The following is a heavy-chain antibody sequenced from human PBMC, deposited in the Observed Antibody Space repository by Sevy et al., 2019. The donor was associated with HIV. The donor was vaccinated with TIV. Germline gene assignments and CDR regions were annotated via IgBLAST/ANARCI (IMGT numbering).Heavy chain of an antibody. J-gene: IGHJ6*02. D-gene: IGHD2-2*02. CDR1: GFTFSSYA. CDR2: ISYDGSNK. CDR3: ARDCSSTSCYIYGMDV. V-gene: IGHV3-30*04. Sequence: GGSLRLSCAASGFTFSSYAMHWVRQAPGKGLEWVAVISYDGSNKYYADSVKGRFTISRDNSKKTLYLQMNSLRAEDTAVYYCARDCSSTSCYIYGMDVWGQGTTVTVS.